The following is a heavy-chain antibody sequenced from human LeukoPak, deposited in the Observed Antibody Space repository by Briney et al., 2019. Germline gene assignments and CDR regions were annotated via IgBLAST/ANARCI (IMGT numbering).Heavy chain of an antibody. CDR1: GYTFSAFY. D-gene: IGHD1-14*01. J-gene: IGHJ4*02. Sequence: PLASVKVSCKTSGYTFSAFYIHWVRQAPGQGPEWMGWINPDSGGSEYGQKFQGRVTFTSDTSSTTVYMEVRSLKSDDTAVYYCARDMTGGIWARATSFDHWGQGTLVTVSS. CDR3: ARDMTGGIWARATSFDH. V-gene: IGHV1-2*02. CDR2: INPDSGGS.